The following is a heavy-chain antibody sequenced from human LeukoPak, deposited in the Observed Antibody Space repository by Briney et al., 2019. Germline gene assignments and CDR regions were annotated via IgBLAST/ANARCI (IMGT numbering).Heavy chain of an antibody. CDR3: AGGRGVDGNYYYYYMDV. V-gene: IGHV3-21*01. CDR2: ISSGGYYI. Sequence: GGSLRLSCVGSGITFSSYHIIWVRQTPDKGLEWVSSISSGGYYIYSVDSLKGRFTISRDNAKNSVYLQMNSVRDEDTAVYYCAGGRGVDGNYYYYYMDVWGKGTTVTVS. CDR1: GITFSSYH. D-gene: IGHD6-19*01. J-gene: IGHJ6*03.